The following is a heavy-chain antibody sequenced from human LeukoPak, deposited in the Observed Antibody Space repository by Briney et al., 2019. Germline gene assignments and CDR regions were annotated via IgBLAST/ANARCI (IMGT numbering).Heavy chain of an antibody. D-gene: IGHD3-10*01. CDR2: IHYDGTNE. V-gene: IGHV3-30*02. J-gene: IGHJ5*02. CDR1: GFTFSSYG. Sequence: GGSLRLSCAASGFTFSSYGMHWVRQAPGKGLEWVAFIHYDGTNEYYADSVKGRFTISRDNFKNTLSLQMNGLRVEDTALYYCVNSGFDPWGQGTLVSVSS. CDR3: VNSGFDP.